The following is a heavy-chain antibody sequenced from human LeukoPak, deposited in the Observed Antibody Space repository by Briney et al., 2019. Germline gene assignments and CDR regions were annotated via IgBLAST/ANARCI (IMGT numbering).Heavy chain of an antibody. V-gene: IGHV3-7*01. CDR3: ARGRGWIDP. J-gene: IGHJ5*02. Sequence: PGGSRRPACEAVGYTFTNNWMTWFRQAPGKGREWVGKVNEEGSEQNYLGSVKGRFTISRDNAKNSVYLQMNNLRVEETAVYYCARGRGWIDPWGQGTLVTVSS. CDR1: GYTFTNNW. CDR2: VNEEGSEQ. D-gene: IGHD5-24*01.